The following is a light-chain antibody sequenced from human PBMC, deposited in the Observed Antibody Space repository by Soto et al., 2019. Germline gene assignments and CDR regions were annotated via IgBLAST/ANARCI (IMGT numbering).Light chain of an antibody. Sequence: QSALTQPASVSGFPGQSVTISCAGTSSDVGAYNFVSWYQQHPDKAPKLIIYDVTNRPSGVPNRFSGSKSGTTASLTVSGLQTGDEADYYCSSYTGISTGVFGGGTKLTVL. V-gene: IGLV2-14*03. J-gene: IGLJ3*02. CDR3: SSYTGISTGV. CDR1: SSDVGAYNF. CDR2: DVT.